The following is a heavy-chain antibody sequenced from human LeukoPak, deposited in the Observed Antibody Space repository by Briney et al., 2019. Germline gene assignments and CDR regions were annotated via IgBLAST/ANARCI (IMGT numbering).Heavy chain of an antibody. CDR2: ISYDGSNE. CDR3: VRGQGLSRLYYYGMDV. Sequence: PGRSLRLSCAASGFTFSSYGMHWVRQAPGKGLEWVAVISYDGSNEYYADSVKGRFTISRDNSKNTLYLQMNSLRAEDTAVYYCVRGQGLSRLYYYGMDVWGKGTTVTVSS. V-gene: IGHV3-30*03. J-gene: IGHJ6*04. CDR1: GFTFSSYG. D-gene: IGHD3-16*02.